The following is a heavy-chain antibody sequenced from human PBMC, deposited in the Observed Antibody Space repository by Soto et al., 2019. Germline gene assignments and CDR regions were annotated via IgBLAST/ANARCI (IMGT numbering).Heavy chain of an antibody. D-gene: IGHD5-12*01. V-gene: IGHV4-61*01. CDR3: PSRIVATIGCWFDP. CDR1: GGSVSSGSYY. CDR2: IYYSGST. J-gene: IGHJ5*02. Sequence: SEPLSLTCTVSGGSVSSGSYYWSWIRQPPGKGLEWIGYIYYSGSTNYNPSLKSRVTISVDTSKNQFSLKLSSVTAADTAVYYCPSRIVATIGCWFDPWGQGTLVTVSA.